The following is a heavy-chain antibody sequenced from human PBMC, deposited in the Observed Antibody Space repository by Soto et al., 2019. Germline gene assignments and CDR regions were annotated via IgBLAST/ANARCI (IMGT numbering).Heavy chain of an antibody. V-gene: IGHV1-8*01. CDR1: GYTFTSYD. Sequence: GASVKVSCKASGYTFTSYDINWVRQATGQGLEWMGWMNPNSGNTGYAQKFQGRVTMTRNTSISTAYMELSSLRSEDTSVYYCARARGTVTTSGYYYYYMDVWGIGTTDTVSS. CDR2: MNPNSGNT. D-gene: IGHD4-4*01. J-gene: IGHJ6*03. CDR3: ARARGTVTTSGYYYYYMDV.